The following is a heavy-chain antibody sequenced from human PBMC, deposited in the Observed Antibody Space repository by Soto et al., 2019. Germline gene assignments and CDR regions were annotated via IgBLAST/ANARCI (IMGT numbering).Heavy chain of an antibody. Sequence: ASVKVSCKASGYTFTGHDLHWVRQAPGQGLEWIGWIKTNGGATKYARKFQGRFTMTRDTSTTTAYLELHSLRSDDTAVYFCARIGSYFDGRSYPFWGQGTLVTVSS. CDR2: IKTNGGAT. D-gene: IGHD3-22*01. CDR3: ARIGSYFDGRSYPF. J-gene: IGHJ4*02. V-gene: IGHV1-2*02. CDR1: GYTFTGHD.